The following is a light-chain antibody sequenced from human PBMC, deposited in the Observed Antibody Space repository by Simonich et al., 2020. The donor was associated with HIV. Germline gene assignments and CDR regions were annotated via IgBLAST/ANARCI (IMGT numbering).Light chain of an antibody. Sequence: QSALTQPPSASGSPGQSVTISCTGTSSDVGGYNLVSWYQQHPGKAPKLMIYEGSKRPSGVSNRFAGSKSGNPASLTISGLQAEDEADYYCCSYAGSYTWVFGGGTKLTVL. CDR3: CSYAGSYTWV. J-gene: IGLJ3*02. V-gene: IGLV2-23*01. CDR2: EGS. CDR1: SSDVGGYNL.